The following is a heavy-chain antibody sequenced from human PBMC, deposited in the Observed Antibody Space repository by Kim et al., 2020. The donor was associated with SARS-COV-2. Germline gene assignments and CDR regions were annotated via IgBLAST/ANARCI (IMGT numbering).Heavy chain of an antibody. CDR3: ARETYSSGWPSYYYYGMDV. Sequence: SVKVSCKASGGTFSSYAISWVRQAPGQGLEWMGGIIPIFGTANYAQKFQGRVTITADESTSTAYMELSSLRSEDTAVYYCARETYSSGWPSYYYYGMDVWGQGTTVTVSS. D-gene: IGHD6-19*01. CDR2: IIPIFGTA. CDR1: GGTFSSYA. J-gene: IGHJ6*02. V-gene: IGHV1-69*13.